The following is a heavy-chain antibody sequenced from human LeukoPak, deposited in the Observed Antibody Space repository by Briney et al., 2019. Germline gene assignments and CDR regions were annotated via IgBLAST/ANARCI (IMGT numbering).Heavy chain of an antibody. V-gene: IGHV1-2*02. Sequence: ASVKVSCKASGYTFSGYYIHWVRQAPGQGLEWMGWINPNTGGTKYAQRFQDRVTMTRDTSISTAYMEVSRLRYDDTAVYYCARDGNYDIPPDYWGQGTLVTVSS. J-gene: IGHJ4*02. CDR2: INPNTGGT. CDR3: ARDGNYDIPPDY. CDR1: GYTFSGYY. D-gene: IGHD3-9*01.